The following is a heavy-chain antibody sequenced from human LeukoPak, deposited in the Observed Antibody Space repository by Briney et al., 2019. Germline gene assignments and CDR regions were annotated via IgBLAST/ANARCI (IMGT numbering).Heavy chain of an antibody. Sequence: PGGFLKLSCAASGFTFSGSAMHWVRQASGKGLEWVGRIRSKANSYATAYAASVKGRFTISRDDSKNTAYLQMNSLKTEDTAVYYCTRLRGADIRLYWYFDLWGRGALVTVSS. J-gene: IGHJ2*01. CDR2: IRSKANSYAT. V-gene: IGHV3-73*01. D-gene: IGHD3-9*01. CDR3: TRLRGADIRLYWYFDL. CDR1: GFTFSGSA.